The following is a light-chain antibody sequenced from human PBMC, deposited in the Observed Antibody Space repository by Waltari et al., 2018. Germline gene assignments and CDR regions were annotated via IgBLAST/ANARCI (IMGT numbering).Light chain of an antibody. J-gene: IGKJ5*01. CDR1: QDISNY. V-gene: IGKV1-33*01. CDR2: DAS. CDR3: QQYDSLPIT. Sequence: DIQMTQSPSSLSASVGDRVSITCQAAQDISNYLNWYQQKPGKAPKVLIHDASNLERGVPSRFSGSRSGTYFTFTISRLQPEDVATDFCQQYDSLPITFGQGTRLEIK.